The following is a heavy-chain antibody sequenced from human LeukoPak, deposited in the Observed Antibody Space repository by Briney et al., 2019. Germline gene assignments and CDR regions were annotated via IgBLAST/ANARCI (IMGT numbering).Heavy chain of an antibody. D-gene: IGHD3-10*01. CDR1: GFTFSIYS. J-gene: IGHJ6*03. CDR3: AKDSARGVMQSYYYFYMDV. Sequence: GGSLRLSCAASGFTFSIYSMNWVRQAPGKGLEWVSYISSGSNTIYYADSVKGRFTISRDSAKNSLYLQMNSLRAEDTAIYYCAKDSARGVMQSYYYFYMDVWGKGTTVTVSS. V-gene: IGHV3-48*01. CDR2: ISSGSNTI.